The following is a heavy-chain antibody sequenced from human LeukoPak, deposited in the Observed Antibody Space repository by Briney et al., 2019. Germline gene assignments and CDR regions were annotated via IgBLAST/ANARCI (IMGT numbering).Heavy chain of an antibody. CDR3: ASDGLAARPTDY. CDR2: IYYSGST. V-gene: IGHV4-39*01. J-gene: IGHJ4*02. Sequence: SETLSLTCTVSGGSISSSSYYWGWIRQPPGKGLEWIGSIYYSGSTYYNPSLKSRVTISVDTSKNQFSLKLSSVTTADTAVYYCASDGLAARPTDYWGQGTLVTVSS. D-gene: IGHD6-6*01. CDR1: GGSISSSSYY.